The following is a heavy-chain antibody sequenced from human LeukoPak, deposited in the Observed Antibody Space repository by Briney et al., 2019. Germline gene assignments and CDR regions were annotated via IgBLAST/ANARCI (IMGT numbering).Heavy chain of an antibody. Sequence: SETLSLTCTVSGGSISSKSYYWGWIRQPPGKGLEWIGSLYYSGSTEYNPSLKSRATISVDASKNQFSLKLSSVTAADTAVYYCARAYVRGSGSRPFDPWGQGTLVTVSS. CDR3: ARAYVRGSGSRPFDP. V-gene: IGHV4-39*01. CDR1: GGSISSKSYY. CDR2: LYYSGST. J-gene: IGHJ5*02. D-gene: IGHD3-10*01.